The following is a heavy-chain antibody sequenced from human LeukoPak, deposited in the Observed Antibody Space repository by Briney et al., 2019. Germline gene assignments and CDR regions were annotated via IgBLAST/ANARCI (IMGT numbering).Heavy chain of an antibody. CDR3: ARGRGHYYDSSGYGDI. J-gene: IGHJ3*02. V-gene: IGHV1-24*01. CDR1: GYTLTELS. D-gene: IGHD3-22*01. Sequence: ASVKVSCKVSGYTLTELSMHWVRQAPGKGLEWMGGFDPEDGETIYAQKFQGRVTMTRNTSISTAYMELSSLRSEDTAVYYCARGRGHYYDSSGYGDIWGQGTMVTVSS. CDR2: FDPEDGET.